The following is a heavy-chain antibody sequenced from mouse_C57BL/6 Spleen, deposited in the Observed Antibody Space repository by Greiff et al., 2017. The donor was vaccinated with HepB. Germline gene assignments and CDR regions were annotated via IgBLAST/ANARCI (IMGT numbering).Heavy chain of an antibody. V-gene: IGHV5-6*01. CDR3: ARYYDYDGAMDY. CDR1: GFTFSSYG. D-gene: IGHD2-4*01. CDR2: ISSGGSYT. J-gene: IGHJ4*01. Sequence: EVKLVESGGDLVKPGGSLKLSCAASGFTFSSYGMSWVRQTPDKRLEWVATISSGGSYTYYPDSVKGRFTITRDNAKNTLYLQMSSLKSEDTAMYYCARYYDYDGAMDYWGQGTSVTVSS.